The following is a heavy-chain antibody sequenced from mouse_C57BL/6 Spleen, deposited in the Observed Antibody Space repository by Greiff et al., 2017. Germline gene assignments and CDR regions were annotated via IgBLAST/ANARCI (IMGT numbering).Heavy chain of an antibody. Sequence: VQLQQSGAELVKPGASVKMSCKASGYTFTSYWITWVKQRPGQGLEWIGDIYPGSGSTNYNEKFKSKATLTVDTSSSTAYMQLSSLTSEDSAVYYCARGYDYDVGFAYWGQGTLVTVSA. CDR3: ARGYDYDVGFAY. J-gene: IGHJ3*01. V-gene: IGHV1-55*01. CDR1: GYTFTSYW. CDR2: IYPGSGST. D-gene: IGHD2-4*01.